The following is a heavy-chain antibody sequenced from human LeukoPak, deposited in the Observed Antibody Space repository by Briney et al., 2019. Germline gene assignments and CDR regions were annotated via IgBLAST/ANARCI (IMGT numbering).Heavy chain of an antibody. CDR1: GGSISSYY. V-gene: IGHV4-59*01. D-gene: IGHD1-26*01. J-gene: IGHJ4*02. CDR3: ARGVTSGWELLYYFDY. Sequence: SETLSLTCTVYGGSISSYYWSWIRQPPGKGLEWIGYIYYSGSANYNPSLKSRVTISVDTSKNQFSLKLSSVTAADTAVYYCARGVTSGWELLYYFDYWGQGTLVTVSS. CDR2: IYYSGSA.